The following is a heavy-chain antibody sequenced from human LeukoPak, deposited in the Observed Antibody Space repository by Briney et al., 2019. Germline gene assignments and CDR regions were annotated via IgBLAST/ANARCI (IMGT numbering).Heavy chain of an antibody. Sequence: GGSLPRACAASGFTFSNSWMHWVRQAPGKRLVWVSRINTDGSTTKYADSVKGRFTISRDNARNTVYLQMNSLRAEDSAVYYCANSYSPPHFWGQGTLVTVSS. J-gene: IGHJ1*01. CDR1: GFTFSNSW. D-gene: IGHD3-10*01. CDR2: INTDGSTT. CDR3: ANSYSPPHF. V-gene: IGHV3-74*01.